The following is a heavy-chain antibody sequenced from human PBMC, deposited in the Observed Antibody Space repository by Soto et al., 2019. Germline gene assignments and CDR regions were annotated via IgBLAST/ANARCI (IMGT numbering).Heavy chain of an antibody. V-gene: IGHV3-30-3*01. CDR1: GFTFSSYA. CDR3: AREGRVGGIDY. J-gene: IGHJ4*02. D-gene: IGHD6-19*01. Sequence: GGSLRLSCAASGFTFSSYAMHWVRQAPGKGLEWVAVISYDGSNKYYADSVKGRFTISRDNSKNTLYLQMNSLRAEDTAVYYCAREGRVGGIDYWGQGTPVTVSS. CDR2: ISYDGSNK.